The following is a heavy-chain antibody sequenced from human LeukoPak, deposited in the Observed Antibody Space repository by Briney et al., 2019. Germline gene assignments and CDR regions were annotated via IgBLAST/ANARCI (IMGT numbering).Heavy chain of an antibody. CDR3: ARTGLSDAFDI. Sequence: ASVKVSCKASGGTFTSYYMHWVRQAPGQGLEWMGIINPSGGSTSYAQKFQGRVTMTRDMSTSTVYMELSSLRSEDTAVYYCARTGLSDAFDIWGQGTMVTVSS. V-gene: IGHV1-46*01. J-gene: IGHJ3*02. CDR1: GGTFTSYY. CDR2: INPSGGST. D-gene: IGHD5/OR15-5a*01.